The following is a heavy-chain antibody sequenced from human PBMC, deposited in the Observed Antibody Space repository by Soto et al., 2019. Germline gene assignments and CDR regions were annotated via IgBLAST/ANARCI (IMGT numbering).Heavy chain of an antibody. CDR2: IYSSGNA. Sequence: WETLSLTCGVSLDSISNSYWTWIRQPAGKGLEWIGHIYSSGNANYNPSLKSRVTMSLDTSKNQFSLSLKSVTAADTAIYYCAKGRGFYSDNYFDPWGQGTQVTVSS. V-gene: IGHV4-4*07. J-gene: IGHJ5*02. D-gene: IGHD3-22*01. CDR1: LDSISNSY. CDR3: AKGRGFYSDNYFDP.